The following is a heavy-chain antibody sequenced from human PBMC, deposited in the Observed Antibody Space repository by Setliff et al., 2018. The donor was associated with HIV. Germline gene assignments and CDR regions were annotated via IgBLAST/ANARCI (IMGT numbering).Heavy chain of an antibody. CDR1: GYVFTTYV. D-gene: IGHD4-4*01. CDR3: ARDSGDDYSDYYYYGMDV. J-gene: IGHJ6*02. CDR2: INAGNGDT. V-gene: IGHV1-3*01. Sequence: ASVKVSCKASGYVFTTYVINWVRQAPGRGLELMGWINAGNGDTKYSQKFQGRVTFTWDTSASTAYMELSSLRSEDTALYYCARDSGDDYSDYYYYGMDVWGQGTTVTVSS.